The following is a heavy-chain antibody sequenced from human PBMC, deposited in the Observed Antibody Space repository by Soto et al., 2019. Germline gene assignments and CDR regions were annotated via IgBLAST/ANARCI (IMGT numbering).Heavy chain of an antibody. V-gene: IGHV1-18*04. D-gene: IGHD3-22*01. J-gene: IGHJ3*02. CDR1: GYTFTSYG. CDR3: ARVLVSSGYRKKDAFDI. Sequence: GASVKVSCKASGYTFTSYGISWVRQAPGQGLEWMGWISAYNGNTNYAQKLQGRVTMTTDTSTSTAYMELRSLRSDDTAVYYCARVLVSSGYRKKDAFDIWGQGTMVTVSS. CDR2: ISAYNGNT.